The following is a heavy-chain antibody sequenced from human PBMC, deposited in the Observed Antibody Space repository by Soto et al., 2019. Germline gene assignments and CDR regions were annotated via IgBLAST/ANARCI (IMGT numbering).Heavy chain of an antibody. CDR2: ISYDGSNK. V-gene: IGHV3-30-3*01. CDR1: GFTFSSYA. J-gene: IGHJ6*02. CDR3: ARDKRGRGVDTADFYGMDV. Sequence: GGSLRFSCAASGFTFSSYAMHWVRQAPGKGLEWVAVISYDGSNKYYADSVKGRFTISRDNSKNTLYLQMNSLRAEDTAVYYCARDKRGRGVDTADFYGMDVWGQGTTVTVSS. D-gene: IGHD5-18*01.